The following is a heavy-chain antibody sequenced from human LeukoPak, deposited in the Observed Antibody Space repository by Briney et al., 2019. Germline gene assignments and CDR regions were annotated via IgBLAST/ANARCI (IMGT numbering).Heavy chain of an antibody. D-gene: IGHD1-26*01. V-gene: IGHV4-59*12. CDR1: GGSISSYY. CDR2: IYYSGST. Sequence: PSETLSLTCTVSGGSISSYYWSWIRQPPGKGLEWIGYIYYSGSTNYNPSLKSRLTMSVDTSKTQFSLNLSSVTAADTAVYFCARGRVEAYAFDYWGQGTTVTVSS. J-gene: IGHJ4*03. CDR3: ARGRVEAYAFDY.